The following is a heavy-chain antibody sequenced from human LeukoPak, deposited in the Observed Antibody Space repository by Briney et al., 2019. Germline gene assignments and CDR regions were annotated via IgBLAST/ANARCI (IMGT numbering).Heavy chain of an antibody. CDR2: IKQDGSEK. CDR3: AKRGHYSINWYHYFDY. Sequence: GGSPRLSCAASGFTFRRYWMSWARQASGKGLEWVANIKQDGSEKYYVDSVKGRFTISRDNSKNTLFLQMNSLRPDDTAVYYCAKRGHYSINWYHYFDYWGQGTLVTVSS. J-gene: IGHJ4*02. CDR1: GFTFRRYW. D-gene: IGHD6-13*01. V-gene: IGHV3-7*02.